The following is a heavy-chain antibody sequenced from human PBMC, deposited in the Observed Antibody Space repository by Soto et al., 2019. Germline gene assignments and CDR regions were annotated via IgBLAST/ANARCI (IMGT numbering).Heavy chain of an antibody. J-gene: IGHJ1*01. CDR3: ASTMTTVTTIFFQH. D-gene: IGHD4-17*01. Sequence: SETLSLTCTVSGDSSSSDYWSWIRQPPGKGLEWIGYIYYSGGTNYNPSLKSRVTISIDRSKRQVSLQLSSVTAADTAVYYCASTMTTVTTIFFQHWGQGTLVTVSS. V-gene: IGHV4-59*12. CDR1: GDSSSSDY. CDR2: IYYSGGT.